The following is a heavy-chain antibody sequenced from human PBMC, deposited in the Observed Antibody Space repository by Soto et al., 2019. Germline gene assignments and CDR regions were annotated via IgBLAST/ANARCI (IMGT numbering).Heavy chain of an antibody. CDR2: IYYSGST. Sequence: QTLSLTCTVSGGSFSSGGYYWSWIRQHPGKGLEWIGYIYYSGSTYYNPSLKSRVTISVDTSKNQFSLELRGVTAADTAVYYCARGVAEFVELTFDYWGQGTLVTVSS. CDR3: ARGVAEFVELTFDY. D-gene: IGHD3-10*01. CDR1: GGSFSSGGYY. J-gene: IGHJ4*02. V-gene: IGHV4-31*03.